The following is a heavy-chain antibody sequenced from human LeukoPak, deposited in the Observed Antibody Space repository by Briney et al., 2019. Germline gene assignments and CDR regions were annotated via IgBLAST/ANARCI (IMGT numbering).Heavy chain of an antibody. V-gene: IGHV1-69*04. J-gene: IGHJ3*02. CDR1: GGTXSSYA. CDR2: IIPILGIA. Sequence: GASVKVSCKASGGTXSSYAISWVRQAPGQGLEWMGRIIPILGIANYAQKFQGRVTITADKSTSTAYMELSSLRSEDTAVYYCARGLTNGAFDIWGQGTMVTVSS. CDR3: ARGLTNGAFDI. D-gene: IGHD4-11*01.